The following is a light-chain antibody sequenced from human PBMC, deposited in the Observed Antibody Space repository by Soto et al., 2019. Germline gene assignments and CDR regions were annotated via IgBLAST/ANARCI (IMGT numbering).Light chain of an antibody. CDR2: AAS. V-gene: IGKV1-39*01. CDR3: QQTYSAPPT. CDR1: QIISTY. Sequence: DIQMTQSPSSLSASVGDRVTILCRASQIISTYLNLYQQRAGLAPRLLIYAASSLQSGVPPRFSGSGSGTDFTLTISSLQPEDFATYFCQQTYSAPPTFGQGTKWIS. J-gene: IGKJ1*01.